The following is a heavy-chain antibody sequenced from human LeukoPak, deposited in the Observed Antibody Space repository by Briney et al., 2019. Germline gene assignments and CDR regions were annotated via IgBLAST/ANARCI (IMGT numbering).Heavy chain of an antibody. CDR2: MSPGGSDK. V-gene: IGHV3-7*01. D-gene: IGHD1-14*01. CDR3: TRDRSRAEDD. J-gene: IGHJ4*02. Sequence: GGSLRLSCAASGFTFSGHWMSWVRQAPGKGPEWVANMSPGGSDKSYADSVEGRFPISRDNANNSLYLQMNSLRGEDTAVYYCTRDRSRAEDDWGQGTLVT. CDR1: GFTFSGHW.